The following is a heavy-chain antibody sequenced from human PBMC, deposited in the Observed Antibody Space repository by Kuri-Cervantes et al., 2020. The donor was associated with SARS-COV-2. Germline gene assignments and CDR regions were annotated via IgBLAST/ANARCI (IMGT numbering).Heavy chain of an antibody. CDR1: GGSISSSSYY. CDR3: ARVRAKVGGNVDY. J-gene: IGHJ4*02. D-gene: IGHD4-23*01. V-gene: IGHV4-39*07. Sequence: GSLRLSCTVSGGSISSSSYYWGWIRQPPGKGLEWIGSIYYSGSTYYNPSLKSRVTISVDTSKNQFSLKLSSVTAADTAVYYCARVRAKVGGNVDYWGQGTLVTDSS. CDR2: IYYSGST.